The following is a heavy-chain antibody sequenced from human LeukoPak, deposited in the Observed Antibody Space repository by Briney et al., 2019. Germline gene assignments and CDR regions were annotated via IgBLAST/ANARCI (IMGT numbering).Heavy chain of an antibody. CDR1: GFMFSSYA. CDR3: AKDLHGEVPDYFDY. Sequence: GGSLRLSCAASGFMFSSYAMGWVRQAPGKGLEWVSGISGSGAITCYADSVKGRFSISRDNSKNTVSLQVNSLRAEDTAVYYCAKDLHGEVPDYFDYWGQGTLVTVSS. J-gene: IGHJ4*02. D-gene: IGHD3-3*01. V-gene: IGHV3-23*01. CDR2: ISGSGAIT.